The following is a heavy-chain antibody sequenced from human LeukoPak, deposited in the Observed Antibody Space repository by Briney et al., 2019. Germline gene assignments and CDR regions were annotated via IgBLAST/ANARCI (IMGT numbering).Heavy chain of an antibody. D-gene: IGHD3-22*01. CDR2: VSYDGSKK. CDR3: AKLGFDSSGSHSLVDY. V-gene: IGHV3-30*18. J-gene: IGHJ4*02. Sequence: GGSLRLSCAASGFXFSSYGMHWVRQPPGKGLEWVGVVSYDGSKKFYADFVKGRFSISRDNSKNTLYVQMNSLGAEDTALYYCAKLGFDSSGSHSLVDYWGQGTPVTVSS. CDR1: GFXFSSYG.